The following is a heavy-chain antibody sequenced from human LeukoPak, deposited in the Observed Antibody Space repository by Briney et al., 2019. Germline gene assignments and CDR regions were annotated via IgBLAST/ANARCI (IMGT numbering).Heavy chain of an antibody. Sequence: GGSLRLSCAASGFTFSSHGMSWVRQAPGKGLEWVSTISGSGGSTYYADSVKGRFTISRDNAKNSLYLQMNSLRAEDTAVYYCARDGPDAFDIWGQGTMVTVSS. V-gene: IGHV3-23*01. CDR1: GFTFSSHG. CDR2: ISGSGGST. CDR3: ARDGPDAFDI. J-gene: IGHJ3*02.